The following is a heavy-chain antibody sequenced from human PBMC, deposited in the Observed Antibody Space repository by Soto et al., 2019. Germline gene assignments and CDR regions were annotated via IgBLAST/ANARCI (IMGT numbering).Heavy chain of an antibody. V-gene: IGHV3-23*01. D-gene: IGHD6-13*01. CDR2: ISDSGTVT. Sequence: EVQLLESGGGLIQPGGSLRLYCAASGFTFNTHALSWVRQAPGMGLEWVSTISDSGTVTYYADSVKGRFTVSRDNSKNTLYLQMNSLRFEDTAVYYCAKGPRRQQLVGWGQGAVDWGQGTLVAVSS. CDR3: AKGPRRQQLVGWGQGAVD. J-gene: IGHJ1*01. CDR1: GFTFNTHA.